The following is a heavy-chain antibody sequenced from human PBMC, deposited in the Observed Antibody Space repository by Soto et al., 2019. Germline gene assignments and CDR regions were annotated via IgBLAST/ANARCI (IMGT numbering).Heavy chain of an antibody. V-gene: IGHV1-2*04. CDR1: GYTFTGYY. CDR2: INPNSGGT. D-gene: IGHD3-10*02. Sequence: ASVKVSCKASGYTFTGYYMHWVRQAPGQGLEWMGWINPNSGGTNYAQKFQGWVTMTRDTSISTAYMELSRLRSDDTAVYYCARDPTFGEPHYYYGMDVWGQGTTVTVSS. J-gene: IGHJ6*02. CDR3: ARDPTFGEPHYYYGMDV.